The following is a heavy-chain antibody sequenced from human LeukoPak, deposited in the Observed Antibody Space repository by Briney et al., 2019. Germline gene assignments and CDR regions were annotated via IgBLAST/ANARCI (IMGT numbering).Heavy chain of an antibody. CDR2: ISGSGGST. Sequence: PGGSLRLSCAASGFTFSSYAMSWVRQAPGKGLEWVSAISGSGGSTYYADSVKGRFTISRDNSKNTLYLQMNSLRAEDTAVYYCAARITIFGVVIPVPYSMDVWGKGTTVTISS. D-gene: IGHD3-3*01. CDR1: GFTFSSYA. CDR3: AARITIFGVVIPVPYSMDV. J-gene: IGHJ6*03. V-gene: IGHV3-23*01.